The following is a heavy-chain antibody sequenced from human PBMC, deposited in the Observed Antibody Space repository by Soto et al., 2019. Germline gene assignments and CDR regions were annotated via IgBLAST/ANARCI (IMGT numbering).Heavy chain of an antibody. CDR3: AVAPEEGRCQRFDY. CDR1: GGSISSGGYY. J-gene: IGHJ4*02. CDR2: IYYSGST. V-gene: IGHV4-31*03. D-gene: IGHD2-8*01. Sequence: SETLSLTCTVSGGSISSGGYYWSWIHQHPGKGLEWIGYIYYSGSTYYNPSLKSRVTISVDTSKNQFSLKLSSVTAADTAVYYCAVAPEEGRCQRFDYWGQGTLVTVSS.